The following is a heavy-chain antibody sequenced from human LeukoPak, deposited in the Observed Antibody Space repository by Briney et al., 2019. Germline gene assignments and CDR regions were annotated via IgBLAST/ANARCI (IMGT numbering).Heavy chain of an antibody. CDR2: IKQDRSEK. Sequence: GGSLRLSCAASGFTFSNYWMSWVRQAPGKGLEWVANIKQDRSEKYYVDSVKGRFTISRDNAKNSLYLQMNSLRAEDTALYYCAKDATAVPGTVYMDVWGKGTTVTISS. V-gene: IGHV3-7*01. D-gene: IGHD6-13*01. CDR1: GFTFSNYW. CDR3: AKDATAVPGTVYMDV. J-gene: IGHJ6*03.